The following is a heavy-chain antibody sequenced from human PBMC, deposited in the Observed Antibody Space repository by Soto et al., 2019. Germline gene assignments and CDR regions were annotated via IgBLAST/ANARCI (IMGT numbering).Heavy chain of an antibody. J-gene: IGHJ5*02. CDR3: ARDFTPYDFWSGYYVDWFDP. CDR1: GFTFSSYG. CDR2: IWYDGSNK. D-gene: IGHD3-3*01. V-gene: IGHV3-33*01. Sequence: GGSLRLSCAASGFTFSSYGIHWVRQAPGKGLEWVAVIWYDGSNKYYAASVKGRFTISRDNSKNTLYLQMNSLRAEDTAVYYCARDFTPYDFWSGYYVDWFDPWGQGTLVTVSS.